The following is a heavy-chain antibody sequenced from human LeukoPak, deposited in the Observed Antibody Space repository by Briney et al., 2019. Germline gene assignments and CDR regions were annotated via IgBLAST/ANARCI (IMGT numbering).Heavy chain of an antibody. D-gene: IGHD3-22*01. CDR2: IYYSGST. V-gene: IGHV4-59*08. CDR1: GGSLSSYY. Sequence: PSETLSLTCTVSGGSLSSYYWSWIRQPPGKGLEWIGNIYYSGSTNYNPSLKSRVTISVDTSKNQFSLRLSSVTAADTAVYYCARASYSYDINGWVPFDYWGQGSLVTVSS. J-gene: IGHJ4*02. CDR3: ARASYSYDINGWVPFDY.